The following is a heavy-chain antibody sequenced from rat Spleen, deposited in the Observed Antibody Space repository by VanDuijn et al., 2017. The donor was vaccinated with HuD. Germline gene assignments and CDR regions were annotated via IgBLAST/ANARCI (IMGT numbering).Heavy chain of an antibody. V-gene: IGHV5S13*01. J-gene: IGHJ1*01. CDR3: ARRAYYDGTLVYWYFDF. CDR1: GFTYSNYV. Sequence: EVQLVESGGGLVQPGRSLKLSCAASGFTYSNYVMAWVSQAPTKGLEWVASISTGGGNTYYRDSVKGRFTISRYNAKNTQYLQMDSLRSEDTATYYCARRAYYDGTLVYWYFDFWGPGTMVTVSS. D-gene: IGHD1-12*02. CDR2: ISTGGGNT.